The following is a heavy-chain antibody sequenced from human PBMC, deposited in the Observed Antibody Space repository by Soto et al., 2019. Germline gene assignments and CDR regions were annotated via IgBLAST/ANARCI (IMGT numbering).Heavy chain of an antibody. CDR1: RDTFNKYA. CDR3: ARGETYLGV. CDR2: IIPIFSSK. V-gene: IGHV1-69*01. J-gene: IGHJ6*02. Sequence: QVQLVQSGAELKKPGSSVKVSCKTSRDTFNKYAFNWVRQAPGQGLEWMGWIIPIFSSKNYAEKFQDRVTINADDSTSTAYMELRSLRFEDTAAYYCARGETYLGVSGHGTTVTVSS. D-gene: IGHD3-16*01.